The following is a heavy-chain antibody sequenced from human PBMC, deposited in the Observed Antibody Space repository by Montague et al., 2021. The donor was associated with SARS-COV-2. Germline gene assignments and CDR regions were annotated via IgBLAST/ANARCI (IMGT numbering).Heavy chain of an antibody. J-gene: IGHJ6*02. CDR2: IDWDDDK. CDR1: GFSRSTSGLC. D-gene: IGHD5/OR15-5a*01. CDR3: ARMTMSTAMDV. V-gene: IGHV2-70*11. Sequence: PALVKPTQTLTLTCTFSGFSRSTSGLCVSWIRQPPGKALEWLARIDWDDDKYYSTSLKTRLTISKDTSKNQVVLTMTNMDPVDTATYYCARMTMSTAMDVWGQGTTVTVSS.